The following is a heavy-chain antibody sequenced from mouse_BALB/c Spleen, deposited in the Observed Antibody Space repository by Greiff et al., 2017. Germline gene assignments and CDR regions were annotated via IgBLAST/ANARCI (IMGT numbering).Heavy chain of an antibody. CDR1: GYSITSGYY. J-gene: IGHJ3*01. CDR3: ARDGLGPAY. V-gene: IGHV3-6*02. Sequence: VQLKESGPGLVKPSQSLSLTCSVTGYSITSGYYWNWIRQFPGNKLEWMGYISYDGSNNYNPSLKNRISITRDTSKNQFFLKLNSVTTEDTATYYCARDGLGPAYWGQGTLVTVSA. D-gene: IGHD4-1*01. CDR2: ISYDGSN.